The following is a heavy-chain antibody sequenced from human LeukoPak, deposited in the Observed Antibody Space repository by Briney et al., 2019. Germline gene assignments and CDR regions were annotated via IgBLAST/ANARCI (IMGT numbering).Heavy chain of an antibody. Sequence: PGGSLRLSCAASGFTFSSNWMHWVRQAPGKGLVWVSRINSDGSSRSYADSVKGRFTISRDNAKNTLYLQMDSLRVEDAAVYYCARPQGGYNSFDCWGQGTPVTVSS. CDR2: INSDGSSR. D-gene: IGHD5-24*01. J-gene: IGHJ4*02. CDR1: GFTFSSNW. V-gene: IGHV3-74*01. CDR3: ARPQGGYNSFDC.